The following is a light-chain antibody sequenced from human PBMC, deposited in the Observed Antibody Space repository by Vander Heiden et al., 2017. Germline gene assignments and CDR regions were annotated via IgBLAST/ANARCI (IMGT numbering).Light chain of an antibody. CDR3: QVWDSSTWV. CDR1: NIGSKN. V-gene: IGLV3-9*01. J-gene: IGLJ3*02. Sequence: SYELTQALSVSMALGQTATITCGENNIGSKNVHWYQQKPGQAPLLVINRDSNRPSGIPDRFSGSNAGNTATLTISRAQAGDEADYYCQVWDSSTWVFGGGTKLTVL. CDR2: RDS.